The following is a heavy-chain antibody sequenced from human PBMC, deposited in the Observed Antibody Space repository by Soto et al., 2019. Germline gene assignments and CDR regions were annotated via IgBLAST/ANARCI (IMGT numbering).Heavy chain of an antibody. V-gene: IGHV1-8*02. CDR2: MNPNSGNT. CDR1: GYTFTSSG. D-gene: IGHD5-18*01. CDR3: ARDGGDTAMVTFWFDP. Sequence: GASVKVSCKASGYTFTSSGINWVRQATGQGLEWMGWMNPNSGNTGYAQKFQGRVTMTRDTSTSTVYMELSSLRSEDTAVYYCARDGGDTAMVTFWFDPWGQGTLVTVSS. J-gene: IGHJ5*02.